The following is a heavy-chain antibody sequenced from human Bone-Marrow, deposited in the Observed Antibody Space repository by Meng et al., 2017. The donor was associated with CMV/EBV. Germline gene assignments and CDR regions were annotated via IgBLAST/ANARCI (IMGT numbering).Heavy chain of an antibody. D-gene: IGHD3-3*01. V-gene: IGHV3-33*01. J-gene: IGHJ5*02. CDR2: IWYDGSNK. CDR3: ARERGSITIFGVPRGANWFDP. Sequence: GGSLRLSCAASGFTFSSYGMHWVRQAPGKGLEWVAVIWYDGSNKYYADSVKGRFTISRDNAKNSLYLQMNSLRAEDTAVYYCARERGSITIFGVPRGANWFDPWGQGTRVTVSS. CDR1: GFTFSSYG.